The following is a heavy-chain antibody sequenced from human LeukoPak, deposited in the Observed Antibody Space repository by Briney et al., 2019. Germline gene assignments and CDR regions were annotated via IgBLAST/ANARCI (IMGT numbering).Heavy chain of an antibody. Sequence: SQTLSLTCTVSGGSISSGDYYWSWIRQPPGKGLEWIGYIHYTGSTYYNPSLNSLVTISVDTSKNQFLLMLSFVTAADTAVYYCARWTYYDILTGSYYFDYWGQGTLVTVSS. J-gene: IGHJ4*02. CDR1: GGSISSGDYY. D-gene: IGHD3-9*01. CDR2: IHYTGST. CDR3: ARWTYYDILTGSYYFDY. V-gene: IGHV4-30-4*01.